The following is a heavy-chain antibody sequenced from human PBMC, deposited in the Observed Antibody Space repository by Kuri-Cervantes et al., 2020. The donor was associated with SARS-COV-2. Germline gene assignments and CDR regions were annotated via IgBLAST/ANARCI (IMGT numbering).Heavy chain of an antibody. J-gene: IGHJ6*02. V-gene: IGHV3-30*18. CDR2: ISYDGSNK. Sequence: LSLTCAASGFTFSSYGMHWVRQAPGKGLEWVAVISYDGSNKYYADSVKGRFTISRDNSKNTLYLQMNSLRAEDTAVYYCAKDVGYFGGMDVWGQGTTGT. CDR3: AKDVGYFGGMDV. D-gene: IGHD3-9*01. CDR1: GFTFSSYG.